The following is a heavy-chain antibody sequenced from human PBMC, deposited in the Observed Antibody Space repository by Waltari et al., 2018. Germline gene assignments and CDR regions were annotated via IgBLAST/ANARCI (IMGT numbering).Heavy chain of an antibody. CDR1: GFTFSSYW. D-gene: IGHD6-13*01. Sequence: EVQLVESGGGLVQPGGSLRLSCAASGFTFSSYWMHWVRQGPGKGLVWVSRIKREGRSTSYADSGKGRLTISRDNARNTLYLQRNSLRAEDTAVYYCARGGDSSSWYPGYFDYWGQGTLVTVSS. J-gene: IGHJ4*02. CDR3: ARGGDSSSWYPGYFDY. CDR2: IKREGRST. V-gene: IGHV3-74*01.